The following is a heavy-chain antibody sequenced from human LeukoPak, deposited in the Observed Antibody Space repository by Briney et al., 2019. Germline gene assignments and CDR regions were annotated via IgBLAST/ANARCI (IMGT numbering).Heavy chain of an antibody. CDR2: MNPNSGNT. CDR1: GYTFTSYD. CDR3: ARRGYGGNSFRLYYFDY. D-gene: IGHD4-23*01. J-gene: IGHJ4*02. V-gene: IGHV1-8*01. Sequence: ASVKVSCKASGYTFTSYDINWVRQATGQGLEWMGWMNPNSGNTGYAQKFQGRVTMTRNTSISTAYMELSSLRSEDTAVYYCARRGYGGNSFRLYYFDYWGQGTLVTVSS.